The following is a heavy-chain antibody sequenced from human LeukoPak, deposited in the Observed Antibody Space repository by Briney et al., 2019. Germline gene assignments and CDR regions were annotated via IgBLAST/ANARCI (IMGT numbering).Heavy chain of an antibody. CDR1: SGSISSGSYY. J-gene: IGHJ4*02. CDR2: IYTSGRT. V-gene: IGHV4-39*01. CDR3: ARQGFADVSFDY. Sequence: SETLSLTCNVSSGSISSGSYYWGWIRQPPGKGLEWIGSIYTSGRTYNNPSLKSRVTMSVDTSKNQFSLNLRSVTAADTAVYYCARQGFADVSFDYWGQGSLVTVSS.